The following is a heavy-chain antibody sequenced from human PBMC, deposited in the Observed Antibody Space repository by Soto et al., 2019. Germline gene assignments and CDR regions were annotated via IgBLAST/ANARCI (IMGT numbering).Heavy chain of an antibody. Sequence: GGSRILSCTASGFTFVGYAMSWVRQAPGRGLEWVSYISSSSSYTNYADSVKGRFTISRDNAKNSLYLQMNSLRAEDTAVYYCARDRPAFWSGPESVYYYYGMDVWGKGTTVTVSS. V-gene: IGHV3-11*06. CDR2: ISSSSSYT. D-gene: IGHD3-3*01. CDR3: ARDRPAFWSGPESVYYYYGMDV. CDR1: GFTFVGYA. J-gene: IGHJ6*04.